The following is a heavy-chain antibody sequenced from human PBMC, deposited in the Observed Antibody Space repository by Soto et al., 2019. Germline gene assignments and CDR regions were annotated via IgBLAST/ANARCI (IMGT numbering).Heavy chain of an antibody. CDR1: GGTFSSYA. CDR2: IIPIFGTA. Sequence: QVQLVQSGAEVKKPGSSVKVSCKASGGTFSSYAISWVRQAPGQGLEWMGGIIPIFGTANYAQKFQGRVTITAYESTSTAYMELSSLRSEDTAVYYCARRMKDYYDSSGYHFDYWGQGTLVTVSS. J-gene: IGHJ4*02. V-gene: IGHV1-69*01. D-gene: IGHD3-22*01. CDR3: ARRMKDYYDSSGYHFDY.